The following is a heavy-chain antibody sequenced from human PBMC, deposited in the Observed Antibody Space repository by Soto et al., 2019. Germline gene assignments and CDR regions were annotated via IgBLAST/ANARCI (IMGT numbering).Heavy chain of an antibody. Sequence: QVQLQESGPGLVKPSETLSLTCTVSGGSINFYYWNWIRQPPGKGLEWIGHSYYSGTTNYNPSLESRIMITIETSKNLLSLNLQSVTPADTAVYYCARGWDNYFDFWGRGTLVTVSS. CDR2: SYYSGTT. V-gene: IGHV4-59*01. CDR3: ARGWDNYFDF. J-gene: IGHJ2*01. CDR1: GGSINFYY. D-gene: IGHD1-1*01.